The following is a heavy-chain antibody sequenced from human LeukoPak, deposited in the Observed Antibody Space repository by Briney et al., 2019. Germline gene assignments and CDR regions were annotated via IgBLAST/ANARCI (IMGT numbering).Heavy chain of an antibody. V-gene: IGHV3-23*01. CDR3: AKDKGVWGDYNFDY. Sequence: GGSLRLSCAASGFTFSSSAMSWVRQAPGKGLEWVSAISGSGGSTYYADSVKGRFTISRDNSKNTLYLQMNSLRAEDTAVYYCAKDKGVWGDYNFDYWGQGTLVTVPS. CDR2: ISGSGGST. D-gene: IGHD4-17*01. J-gene: IGHJ4*02. CDR1: GFTFSSSA.